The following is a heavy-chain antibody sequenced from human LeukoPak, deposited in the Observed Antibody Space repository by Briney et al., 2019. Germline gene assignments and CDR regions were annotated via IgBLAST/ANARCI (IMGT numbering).Heavy chain of an antibody. D-gene: IGHD3-22*01. CDR1: GFTFSSYA. Sequence: GGSLRLSCAASGFTFSSYAMSWVRQAPGKGLEWVSAISGSGGSTYYADSVKGRFTISRDNSKNTLYLQMNSLRAEDTAVYYCAKVVRDYYDSSGYYYDWFDPWGQGTLVTVSS. J-gene: IGHJ5*02. CDR2: ISGSGGST. V-gene: IGHV3-23*01. CDR3: AKVVRDYYDSSGYYYDWFDP.